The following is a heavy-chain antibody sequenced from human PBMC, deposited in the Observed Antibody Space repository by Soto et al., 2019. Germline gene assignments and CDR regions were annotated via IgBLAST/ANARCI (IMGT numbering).Heavy chain of an antibody. D-gene: IGHD1-26*01. CDR3: AIGRVEIATIYSGHAFDI. V-gene: IGHV3-33*01. CDR1: GFTFSSYG. J-gene: IGHJ3*02. CDR2: IWYDGSNK. Sequence: PGGSLRLSCAASGFTFSSYGMHWARQAPGKGLEWVAVIWYDGSNKYYADSVKGRFTISRDNSKNTLYLQMNSLRAEDTAVYYCAIGRVEIATIYSGHAFDIWGQGTMVTGS.